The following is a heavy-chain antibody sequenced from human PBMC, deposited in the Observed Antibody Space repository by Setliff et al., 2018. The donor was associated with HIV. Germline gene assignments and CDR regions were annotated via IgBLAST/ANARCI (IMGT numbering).Heavy chain of an antibody. CDR1: GGAFSGYY. V-gene: IGHV4-34*01. J-gene: IGHJ6*03. D-gene: IGHD1-7*01. CDR3: ARDRSNWNYGKNYMDV. Sequence: SETLSLTCAVYGGAFSGYYWSWIRQPPGKGLEWIGEINHSGSTNYNPALKRRGTISVDTSKSQFSLKLTSVTAADTAVYYCARDRSNWNYGKNYMDVWGKGTTVTVSS. CDR2: INHSGST.